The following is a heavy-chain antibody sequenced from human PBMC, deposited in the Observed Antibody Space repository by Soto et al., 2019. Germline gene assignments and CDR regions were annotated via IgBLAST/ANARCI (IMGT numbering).Heavy chain of an antibody. J-gene: IGHJ4*02. CDR1: GGSISGYY. V-gene: IGHV4-34*01. D-gene: IGHD2-2*01. Sequence: NPXGTLSLTCAVYGGSISGYYWSWIRQPPGKGLEWIGEINHSGSTNYNPSLKSRVTISVDTSKNQFSLKLRSVTAADTAVYYCARGVETRSRGSDYFDYWGQGTLVTVSS. CDR2: INHSGST. CDR3: ARGVETRSRGSDYFDY.